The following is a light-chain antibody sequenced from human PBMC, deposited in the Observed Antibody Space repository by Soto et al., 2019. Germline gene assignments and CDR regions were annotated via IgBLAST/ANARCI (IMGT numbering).Light chain of an antibody. CDR2: AAS. CDR1: QSISSY. J-gene: IGKJ1*01. Sequence: DIQMTQSPSSLSASVGDRVTITCRASQSISSYLNWYQQKPGKAPKFLIYAASSLQSGVPSRFSGSGSGTDFTLTISSLQPEDFATYYCLQDYGYPRTFGQGTKVDIK. V-gene: IGKV1-39*01. CDR3: LQDYGYPRT.